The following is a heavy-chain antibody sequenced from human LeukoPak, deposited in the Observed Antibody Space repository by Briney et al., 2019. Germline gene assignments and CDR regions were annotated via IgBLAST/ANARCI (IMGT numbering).Heavy chain of an antibody. CDR3: ARDQGSFFRWWEWFDP. J-gene: IGHJ5*02. D-gene: IGHD2-15*01. Sequence: GGSLRLSCAASGLTFSTYSMNWVRQAPGKGLEWVSSISSSSSYIYYADSVKGRFTISRDNAKNSLYLQMNSLRAEDTAVYYCARDQGSFFRWWEWFDPWGQGTLVTVSS. V-gene: IGHV3-21*01. CDR1: GLTFSTYS. CDR2: ISSSSSYI.